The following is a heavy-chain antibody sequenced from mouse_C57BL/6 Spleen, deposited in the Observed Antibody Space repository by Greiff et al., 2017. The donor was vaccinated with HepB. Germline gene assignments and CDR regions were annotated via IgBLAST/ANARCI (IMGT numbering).Heavy chain of an antibody. V-gene: IGHV1-15*01. CDR2: IDPETGGT. CDR3: TRSDYGSRLDY. CDR1: GYTFTDYE. Sequence: VKLMESGAELVRPGASVTLSCKASGYTFTDYEMHWVKQTPVHGLEWIGAIDPETGGTAYNQKFKGKAILTADKSSSTAYMELRSLTSEDSAVYYCTRSDYGSRLDYWGQGTTLTVSS. J-gene: IGHJ2*01. D-gene: IGHD1-1*01.